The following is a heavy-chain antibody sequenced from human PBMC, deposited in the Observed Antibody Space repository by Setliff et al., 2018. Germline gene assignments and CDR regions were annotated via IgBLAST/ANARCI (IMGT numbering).Heavy chain of an antibody. CDR3: ARLSWNGLRYFGLDV. D-gene: IGHD3-3*01. CDR1: GVSISSYY. CDR2: IQNSGGI. Sequence: SETLSLTCNVSGVSISSYYWSWIRQAPGKGLESLGYIQNSGGINYNPSLKSRVTISVDTSTNQFSLKLTSVTAADTVVYYCARLSWNGLRYFGLDVWGQGTTVTFSS. J-gene: IGHJ6*02. V-gene: IGHV4-59*01.